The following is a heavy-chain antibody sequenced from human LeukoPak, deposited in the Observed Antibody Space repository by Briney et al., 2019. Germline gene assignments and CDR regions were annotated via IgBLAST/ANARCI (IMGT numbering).Heavy chain of an antibody. CDR2: IRGEGATT. V-gene: IGHV3-43*02. D-gene: IGHD6-6*01. J-gene: IGHJ2*01. CDR3: AKDISSPRDVSCWYFDL. Sequence: GGCLRLSCAGSGFTVDDYAMHWVRHAPGEGLYWVSLIRGEGATTYYTYSVRSRFTISRDNGKNSLYLQMCSLRTEDTAFYYCAKDISSPRDVSCWYFDLWGRGTLVTVSS. CDR1: GFTVDDYA.